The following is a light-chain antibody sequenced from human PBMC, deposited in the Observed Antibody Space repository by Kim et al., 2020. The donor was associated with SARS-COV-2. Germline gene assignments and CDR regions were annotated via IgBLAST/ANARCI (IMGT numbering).Light chain of an antibody. CDR1: QGIASY. V-gene: IGKV1-9*01. J-gene: IGKJ4*01. CDR3: QQFHSPLS. Sequence: DIQLTQSPSFLSASVGDRVTVTCRASQGIASYLAWYQQKPGKAPNLLIYAASNLYSGVPSRFRGSGSGTKFTLTISSLQPEDFVTYYCQQFHSPLSFGGGTKVDIK. CDR2: AAS.